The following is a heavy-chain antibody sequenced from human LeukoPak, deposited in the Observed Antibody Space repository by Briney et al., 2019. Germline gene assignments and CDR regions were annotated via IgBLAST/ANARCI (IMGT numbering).Heavy chain of an antibody. CDR1: SGSIGSSNYY. CDR3: ARVGYYDFWSGYGNWFDP. CDR2: IYHSGST. V-gene: IGHV4-39*07. Sequence: SETLSLTCTVSSGSIGSSNYYWGWIRQPPGKGLEWIGYIYHSGSTYYNPSLKSRVTISVDRSKNQFSLKLSSVTAADTAVYYCARVGYYDFWSGYGNWFDPWGQGTLVTVSS. D-gene: IGHD3-3*01. J-gene: IGHJ5*02.